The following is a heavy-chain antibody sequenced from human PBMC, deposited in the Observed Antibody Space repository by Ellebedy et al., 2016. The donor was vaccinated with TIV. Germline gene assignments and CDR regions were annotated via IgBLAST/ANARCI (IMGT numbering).Heavy chain of an antibody. V-gene: IGHV1-2*04. J-gene: IGHJ4*02. Sequence: ASVKVSCXASGYTFTGYYMHWVRQAPGQGLEWMGWINPNSGGTNYAQKFQGWVTMTRDTSTSTVYMELSSLRSEDTAVYYCARGLYAYDSSGAGEPSFDYWGQGTLVTVSS. D-gene: IGHD3-22*01. CDR3: ARGLYAYDSSGAGEPSFDY. CDR2: INPNSGGT. CDR1: GYTFTGYY.